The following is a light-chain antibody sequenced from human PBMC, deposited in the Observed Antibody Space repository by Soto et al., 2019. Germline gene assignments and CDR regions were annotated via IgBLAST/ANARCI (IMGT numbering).Light chain of an antibody. CDR3: ASYGGYYVV. Sequence: QSVLTQPPSASGSPGQSVAISCTGTSSDVGGYDYVSWFQQNPGKAPKLMIYDVTKRPSGVPDRFSGSKSGNTASLTVSGLQAEDEAYYYCASYGGYYVVFGGRTKVTVL. CDR1: SSDVGGYDY. J-gene: IGLJ2*01. CDR2: DVT. V-gene: IGLV2-8*01.